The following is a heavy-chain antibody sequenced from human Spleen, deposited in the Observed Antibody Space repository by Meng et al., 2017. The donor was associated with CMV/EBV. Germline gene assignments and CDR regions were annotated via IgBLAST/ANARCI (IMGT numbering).Heavy chain of an antibody. CDR2: INPNSGGT. Sequence: QVQLVQSGAEVKKPGASVKVSCKASGYTFTGYYMHWVRQAPGQGLEWMGWINPNSGGTNYAQKFQGRVTMTRDTSISTAYMELSRLRSDDTAVYYCARVDNDILTGYYGHFDYWGQGTLVTVSS. CDR1: GYTFTGYY. V-gene: IGHV1-2*02. CDR3: ARVDNDILTGYYGHFDY. J-gene: IGHJ4*02. D-gene: IGHD3-9*01.